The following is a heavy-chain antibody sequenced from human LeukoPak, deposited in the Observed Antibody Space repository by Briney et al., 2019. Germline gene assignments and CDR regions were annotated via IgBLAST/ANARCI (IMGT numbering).Heavy chain of an antibody. CDR3: ALHSYSGSYYGPFDY. D-gene: IGHD1-26*01. CDR2: ISSSSSYI. J-gene: IGHJ4*02. V-gene: IGHV3-21*04. Sequence: PGGSLRLSCAASGFTFSSYSMNWVRQAPGKGLEWVSSISSSSSYIYYADSVKGRFTTSRDNSKNTLYLQMNSLRAEDTAVYYCALHSYSGSYYGPFDYWGQGTLVTVSS. CDR1: GFTFSSYS.